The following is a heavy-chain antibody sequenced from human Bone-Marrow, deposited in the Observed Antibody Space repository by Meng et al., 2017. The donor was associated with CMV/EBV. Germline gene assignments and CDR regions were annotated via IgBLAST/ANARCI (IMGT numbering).Heavy chain of an antibody. V-gene: IGHV3-7*01. Sequence: GESLKISCAASGFTFSSYWMSWVRQAPGKGLEWVANIKQDGSEKYYVDSVKGRFTISRDNAKNSLYLQMNSLIAEDTAVSYCARLGGPLHDYYYSVIDVWGQGTTVTASS. CDR2: IKQDGSEK. D-gene: IGHD3-16*01. CDR1: GFTFSSYW. CDR3: ARLGGPLHDYYYSVIDV. J-gene: IGHJ6*02.